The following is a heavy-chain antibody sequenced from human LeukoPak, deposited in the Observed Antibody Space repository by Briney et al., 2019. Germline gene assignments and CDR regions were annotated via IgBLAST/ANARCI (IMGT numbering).Heavy chain of an antibody. Sequence: GGSLRLSCAASGFTFSDYYMSWIRQAPGKGLEWVSYISSSGSTIYYADSVKGRFTISRDNAKNPLYLQMNSLRAEDTAVYYCARGRTYYYDSSPGYWGQGTLVTVSS. D-gene: IGHD3-22*01. J-gene: IGHJ4*02. V-gene: IGHV3-11*01. CDR2: ISSSGSTI. CDR1: GFTFSDYY. CDR3: ARGRTYYYDSSPGY.